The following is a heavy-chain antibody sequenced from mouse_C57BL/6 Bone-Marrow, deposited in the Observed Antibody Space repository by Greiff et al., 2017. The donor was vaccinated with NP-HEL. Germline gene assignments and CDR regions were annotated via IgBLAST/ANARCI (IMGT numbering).Heavy chain of an antibody. CDR1: GYSITSGYY. V-gene: IGHV3-6*01. Sequence: EVQLQESGPGLVKPSQSLSLTCSVTGYSITSGYYWNWIRQFPGNKLEWMGYISYDGSNNYNPSLKNRISITRDTSKNQFFLKLNSVTTEDTATYYCARVSFYGSSYDYFDYWGQGTTLTVSS. CDR2: ISYDGSN. D-gene: IGHD1-1*01. J-gene: IGHJ2*01. CDR3: ARVSFYGSSYDYFDY.